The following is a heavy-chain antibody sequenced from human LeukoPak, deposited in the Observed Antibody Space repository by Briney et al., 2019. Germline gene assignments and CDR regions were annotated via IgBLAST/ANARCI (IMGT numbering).Heavy chain of an antibody. D-gene: IGHD2-21*01. V-gene: IGHV4-59*12. Sequence: PSETLSLTCTVSGGSINTYYWSWIRQPPGKGLEWIGEIYHSGSTNYNPSLKSRVTISVDKSKNQFSLKLSSVTAADTAVYYCARLSVLALDYWGQGTLVTVSS. CDR1: GGSINTYY. CDR3: ARLSVLALDY. CDR2: IYHSGST. J-gene: IGHJ4*02.